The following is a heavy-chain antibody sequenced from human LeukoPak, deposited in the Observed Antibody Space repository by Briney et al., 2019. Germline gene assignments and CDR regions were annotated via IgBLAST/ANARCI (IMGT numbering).Heavy chain of an antibody. Sequence: ASVKVSCKASGYSFTGYYVHWVRQAPGQGLGWMGWMNPKSGGTNYAQKFEARVTMNRDTSISTAYMELSRLRFDDTAAYYCARSPDILTGEKFDYWGQGTLVTVSS. D-gene: IGHD3-9*01. CDR3: ARSPDILTGEKFDY. V-gene: IGHV1-2*02. CDR2: MNPKSGGT. J-gene: IGHJ4*02. CDR1: GYSFTGYY.